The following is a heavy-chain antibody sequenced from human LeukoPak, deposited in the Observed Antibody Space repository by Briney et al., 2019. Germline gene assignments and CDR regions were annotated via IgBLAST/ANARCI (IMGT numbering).Heavy chain of an antibody. CDR3: AKKEVDSSSWYSYYYYYMDV. CDR1: GFTFSSYG. V-gene: IGHV3-30*02. CDR2: IRYDGSNK. J-gene: IGHJ6*03. D-gene: IGHD6-13*01. Sequence: GGSLRLSCAASGFTFSSYGMHWVRQAPGKGLEWVAFIRYDGSNKYYADSVKGRFTISRDNSKNTLYLQMNSLRAEDTAVYYCAKKEVDSSSWYSYYYYYMDVWGKGTTVTISS.